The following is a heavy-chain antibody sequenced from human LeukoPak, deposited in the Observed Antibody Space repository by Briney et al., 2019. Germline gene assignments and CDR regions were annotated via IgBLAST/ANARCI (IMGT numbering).Heavy chain of an antibody. V-gene: IGHV1-2*02. J-gene: IGHJ4*02. CDR3: ARDSPGIAAAGHDY. CDR1: GYTFTGYY. CDR2: INPNSGGT. Sequence: ASVKVSCKASGYTFTGYYMHWVRQAPGQGLEWMEWINPNSGGTNYAQKFQGRVTMTRDTSISTAYMELSRLRSDDTAVYYCARDSPGIAAAGHDYWGQGTLVTVSS. D-gene: IGHD6-13*01.